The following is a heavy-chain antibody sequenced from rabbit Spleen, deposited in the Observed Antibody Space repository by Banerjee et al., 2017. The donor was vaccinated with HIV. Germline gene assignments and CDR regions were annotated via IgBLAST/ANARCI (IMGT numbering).Heavy chain of an antibody. CDR3: ARGGWSAGDGFAV. Sequence: QEQLVESGGGLVQPEGSLTLTCTASGFSFSSSYYMCWVRQAPGKGLEWIACIGTGSSGSTYYASWAKGRFTVSKTSSTMVTLQMTSLTAADTATYFCARGGWSAGDGFAVWGPGTLVTVS. CDR2: IGTGSSGST. CDR1: GFSFSSSYY. V-gene: IGHV1S45*01. J-gene: IGHJ4*01. D-gene: IGHD6-1*01.